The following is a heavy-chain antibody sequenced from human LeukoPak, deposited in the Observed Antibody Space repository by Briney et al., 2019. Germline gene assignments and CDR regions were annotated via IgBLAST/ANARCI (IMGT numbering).Heavy chain of an antibody. J-gene: IGHJ4*02. CDR3: ATLREYYYGSGPSDGFDY. CDR1: GYTFTSYG. CDR2: ISAYNGNT. V-gene: IGHV1-18*01. D-gene: IGHD3-10*01. Sequence: ASVKVSCKASGYTFTSYGISWVRQAPGQGLEWMGWISAYNGNTNYAQKLQGRVTMTTDTSTSTAYMELRSLRSDDTAVYYCATLREYYYGSGPSDGFDYWGQGTLVTVSS.